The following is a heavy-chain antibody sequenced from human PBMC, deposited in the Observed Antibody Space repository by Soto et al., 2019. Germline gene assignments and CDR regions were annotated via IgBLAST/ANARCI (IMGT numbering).Heavy chain of an antibody. J-gene: IGHJ4*02. D-gene: IGHD5-18*01. CDR3: ARELSGYKYGPGEVY. CDR1: GGSISSGDYY. CDR2: IFYSGDT. V-gene: IGHV4-30-4*01. Sequence: SETLSLTCTVSGGSISSGDYYWNWIRQPPGKGLEWIGYIFYSGDTYYNPSLKSRVIISMDTSQNQFSLKLNSVTAADTAVYYCARELSGYKYGPGEVYWGQGTLVTVSS.